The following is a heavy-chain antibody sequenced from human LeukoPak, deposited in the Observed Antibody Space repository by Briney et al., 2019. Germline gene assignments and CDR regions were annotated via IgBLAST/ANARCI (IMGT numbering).Heavy chain of an antibody. D-gene: IGHD2-2*01. V-gene: IGHV3-23*01. CDR2: ISGSGGST. CDR3: ASRGFVVVARVDY. CDR1: GFTFSSYA. J-gene: IGHJ4*02. Sequence: GGSLRLSCAASGFTFSSYAMSWVRQAPGKGLEWVSAISGSGGSTYYADSVKGWFTISRDNSKNTLYLQMNSLGAEDTAVYYCASRGFVVVARVDYWGQGTLVTVSS.